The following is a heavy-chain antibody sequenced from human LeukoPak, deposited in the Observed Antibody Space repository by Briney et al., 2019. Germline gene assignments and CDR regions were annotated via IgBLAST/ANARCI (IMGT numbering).Heavy chain of an antibody. CDR2: IRYDSTDK. CDR3: AKDRSSERFLDY. J-gene: IGHJ4*02. D-gene: IGHD5-24*01. CDR1: GFIFSSYG. V-gene: IGHV3-30*02. Sequence: GSLRLSCAASGFIFSSYGMHWVRQAPAKGLEGVAFIRYDSTDKYYADSVKGRFTISRDNSKNTLYLQMNSLGAEDTALYYCAKDRSSERFLDYWGQGTLVTVSS.